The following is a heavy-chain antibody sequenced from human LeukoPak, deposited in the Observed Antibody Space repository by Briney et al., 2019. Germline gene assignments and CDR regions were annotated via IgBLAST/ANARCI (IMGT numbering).Heavy chain of an antibody. V-gene: IGHV4-34*01. J-gene: IGHJ4*02. CDR3: ARGPPPRGDFWSGYYRGAFDY. CDR1: GGSFSGYY. CDR2: INHSGST. D-gene: IGHD3-3*01. Sequence: SEALSLTCAVYGGSFSGYYWSWIRQPPGKGLEWIGEINHSGSTNYNPPLNSRVTISVDTTKNQSSLKLSAVTAADTAVYYCARGPPPRGDFWSGYYRGAFDYWGQGTLVTVSS.